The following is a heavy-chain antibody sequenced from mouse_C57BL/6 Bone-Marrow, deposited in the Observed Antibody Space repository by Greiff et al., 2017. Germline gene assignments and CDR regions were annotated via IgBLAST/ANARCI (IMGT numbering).Heavy chain of an antibody. V-gene: IGHV5-4*03. CDR3: ARGPIDYGYADY. D-gene: IGHD2-2*01. CDR1: GFTFSSYA. Sequence: EVKLVESGGGLVKPGGSLKLSCAASGFTFSSYAMSWVRQTPEKRLEWVATISDGGSYTYYPDNVKGRFTISRDNAKNNLYLQMSHLKSEDTAMYYSARGPIDYGYADYWGQGTTLTVSS. J-gene: IGHJ2*01. CDR2: ISDGGSYT.